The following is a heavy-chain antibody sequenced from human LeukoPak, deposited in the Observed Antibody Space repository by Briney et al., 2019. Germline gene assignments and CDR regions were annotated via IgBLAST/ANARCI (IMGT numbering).Heavy chain of an antibody. CDR1: GLTFTSSA. J-gene: IGHJ4*02. D-gene: IGHD3-3*01. CDR3: AAGYMYYDFWSGFPSFDY. V-gene: IGHV1-58*01. Sequence: SVKVSCKASGLTFTSSAVQWVRQARGQRLEWIGWIVVGSGNTNYAQKFKERVTITRDMSTSTGYMELSSLRSEDTAVYYCAAGYMYYDFWSGFPSFDYWGQGTLVTVSS. CDR2: IVVGSGNT.